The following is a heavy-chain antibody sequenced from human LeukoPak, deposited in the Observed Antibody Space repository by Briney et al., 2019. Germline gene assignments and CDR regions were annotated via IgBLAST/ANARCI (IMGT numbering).Heavy chain of an antibody. J-gene: IGHJ4*02. D-gene: IGHD5-12*01. CDR3: ARGRDSSGYINYFDY. CDR2: IYYSGST. Sequence: SETLSLTCTVSGGSISSYYWSWIRQPPGKGLEWIGYIYYSGSTNYNTSQKRRVTVSVDTAKNQRSLKMSTVTAAETTVYYCARGRDSSGYINYFDYWGQGALGTVSS. CDR1: GGSISSYY. V-gene: IGHV4-59*01.